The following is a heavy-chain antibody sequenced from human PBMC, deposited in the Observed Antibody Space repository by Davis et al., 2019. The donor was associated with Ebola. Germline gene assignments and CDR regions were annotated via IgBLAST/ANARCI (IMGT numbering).Heavy chain of an antibody. Sequence: GESLKISCAASGFTFSGSAMHWVRQASGKGLEWVGRIRSKANSYATAYAASVKGRFTISRDDSKNTAYLQMNSPKTEDTAVYYCTASGYSSSWYSDYWGQGTLVTVSS. D-gene: IGHD6-13*01. V-gene: IGHV3-73*01. CDR1: GFTFSGSA. CDR3: TASGYSSSWYSDY. CDR2: IRSKANSYAT. J-gene: IGHJ4*02.